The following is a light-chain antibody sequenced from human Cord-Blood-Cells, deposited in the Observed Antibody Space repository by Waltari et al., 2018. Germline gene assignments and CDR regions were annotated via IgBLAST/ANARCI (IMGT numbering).Light chain of an antibody. Sequence: QSALTQPAPVSESPGPSLTISCTGTSSAVGMYNLVSWYQQHPGKAPKLMIYEGSKRASGVSNRCSGSESCNTASLTISGLLAEDEADYYCCSYAGSSTHVVFGGGTKLTVL. J-gene: IGLJ2*01. CDR3: CSYAGSSTHVV. CDR2: EGS. V-gene: IGLV2-23*01. CDR1: SSAVGMYNL.